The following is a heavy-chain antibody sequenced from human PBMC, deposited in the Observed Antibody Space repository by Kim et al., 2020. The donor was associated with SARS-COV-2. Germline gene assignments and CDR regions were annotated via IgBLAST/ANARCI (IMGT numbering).Heavy chain of an antibody. CDR1: GGTFSSYA. V-gene: IGHV1-69*13. Sequence: SVKVSCKASGGTFSSYAISWVRQAPGQGLEWMGGIIPIFGTANYAKKFQGRVTITADESTSTAYMELSSLRSEETAVYYCAREATDIVVVPAAYNWFDPWGQGTLVTVSS. D-gene: IGHD2-2*01. CDR3: AREATDIVVVPAAYNWFDP. CDR2: IIPIFGTA. J-gene: IGHJ5*02.